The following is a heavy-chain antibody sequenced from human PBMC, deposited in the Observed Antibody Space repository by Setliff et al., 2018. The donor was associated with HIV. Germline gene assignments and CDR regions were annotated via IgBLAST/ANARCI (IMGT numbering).Heavy chain of an antibody. J-gene: IGHJ4*02. V-gene: IGHV1-3*01. D-gene: IGHD6-13*01. Sequence: GASVKVSCKTTGYTFSTYPMHWVRQAPGQRLEWMGWINAGNGNTKYSQKFQGRVTITRDTSASTAYMELSSLRSEDTAVYYCAKTIAAAATLPFDFWGQGTLVTVSS. CDR3: AKTIAAAATLPFDF. CDR2: INAGNGNT. CDR1: GYTFSTYP.